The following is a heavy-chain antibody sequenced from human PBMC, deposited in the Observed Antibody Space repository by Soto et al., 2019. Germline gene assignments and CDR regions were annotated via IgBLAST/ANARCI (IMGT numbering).Heavy chain of an antibody. V-gene: IGHV1-69*01. D-gene: IGHD2-15*01. J-gene: IGHJ3*01. CDR1: GGTFTEYS. CDR2: IIPVFGIG. Sequence: QVQLVQSGAEVKRPGSSIKVSCKVSGGTFTEYSINWVRQAPGQGLEWLGGIIPVFGIGDKSQKFHGRVTFTAEESTRTAYMELSSLTSGDTAMYYCATRAGYHAFDLWGLGTMVTVSA. CDR3: ATRAGYHAFDL.